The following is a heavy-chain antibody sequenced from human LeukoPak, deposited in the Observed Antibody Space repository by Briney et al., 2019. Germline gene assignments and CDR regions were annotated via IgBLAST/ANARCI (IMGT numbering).Heavy chain of an antibody. CDR2: IKSKTDGGTT. D-gene: IGHD3-22*01. Sequence: GGSLRLSCAASGFTFSNAWMTWVRQAPGKGLEWVGRIKSKTDGGTTDYAAPVKGRFTISRDDSQNTLYLQMNSLVTEDTAVYYCFTAQNYYDSSGYYYIDYWGQGTLVTVSS. J-gene: IGHJ4*02. V-gene: IGHV3-15*01. CDR1: GFTFSNAW. CDR3: FTAQNYYDSSGYYYIDY.